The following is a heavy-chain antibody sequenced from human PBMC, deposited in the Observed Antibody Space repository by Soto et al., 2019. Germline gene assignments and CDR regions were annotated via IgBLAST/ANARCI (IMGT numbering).Heavy chain of an antibody. CDR2: INHSGST. V-gene: IGHV4-34*01. Sequence: ASETLSLTCAVYGGSFSGYSWTWIRQSPGKGLEWIGQINHSGSTTYNPSLKSRVTISLATSKNQFSLELSSVTAADTAVYYCARGLFSENYYSGGWYYFDYWGQGTLVTVS. CDR1: GGSFSGYS. CDR3: ARGLFSENYYSGGWYYFDY. J-gene: IGHJ4*02. D-gene: IGHD1-26*01.